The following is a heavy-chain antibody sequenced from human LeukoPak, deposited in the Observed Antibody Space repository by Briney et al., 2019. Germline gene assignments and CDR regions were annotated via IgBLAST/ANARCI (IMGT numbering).Heavy chain of an antibody. J-gene: IGHJ4*02. CDR2: INPNSGGT. V-gene: IGHV1-2*02. D-gene: IGHD3-22*01. CDR1: GYTFTGYY. Sequence: GSSVKVSCKASGYTFTGYYMHWVRQAPGHGVEWMGWINPNSGGTNYEQKFQGRVTMTRDTSISTAYMELSRLRSDDTAVYYCARYYYDSSGNGLDYWGQGTLVTVSS. CDR3: ARYYYDSSGNGLDY.